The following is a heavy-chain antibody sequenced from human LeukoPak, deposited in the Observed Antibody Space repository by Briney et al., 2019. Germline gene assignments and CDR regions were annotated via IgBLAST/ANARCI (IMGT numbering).Heavy chain of an antibody. Sequence: PGGSLRLSCAASGFTFSSYGMHWVRQAPGKGLEWVAVISYDGSNKYYADSVKGRFTISRDNSKNTLYLQMNSLRAEDTAVYYCAGDQIYTYGTTAPLDYWGQGTLVTVSS. V-gene: IGHV3-30*03. CDR1: GFTFSSYG. J-gene: IGHJ4*02. D-gene: IGHD5-18*01. CDR3: AGDQIYTYGTTAPLDY. CDR2: ISYDGSNK.